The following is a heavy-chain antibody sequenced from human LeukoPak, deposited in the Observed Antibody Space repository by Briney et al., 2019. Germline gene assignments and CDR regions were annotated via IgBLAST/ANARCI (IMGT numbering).Heavy chain of an antibody. J-gene: IGHJ4*02. CDR2: INWNGGST. CDR3: ARTYYYGSGSDY. Sequence: PGGSLRLSCAASGFTLDDYGMSWVRQAPGKGREWVSGINWNGGSTGYADSVKGRFTISRDNAKNSLYLQMNSLRAEDTALYHCARTYYYGSGSDYWGQGTLVTVSS. CDR1: GFTLDDYG. V-gene: IGHV3-20*01. D-gene: IGHD3-10*01.